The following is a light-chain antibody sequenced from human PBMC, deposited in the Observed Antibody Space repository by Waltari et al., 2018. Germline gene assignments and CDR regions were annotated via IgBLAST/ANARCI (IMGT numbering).Light chain of an antibody. Sequence: QSALTQPASVSGTPGQSITISCPGTNRDVGNYNLFSWYQHHPGEAPKLMICEVIKRPSGVSNRFSGSKSGNTASLTISGLQAEDEADYYCCSYAGSGTYVFGTGTKVTVL. J-gene: IGLJ1*01. CDR2: EVI. CDR1: NRDVGNYNL. CDR3: CSYAGSGTYV. V-gene: IGLV2-23*02.